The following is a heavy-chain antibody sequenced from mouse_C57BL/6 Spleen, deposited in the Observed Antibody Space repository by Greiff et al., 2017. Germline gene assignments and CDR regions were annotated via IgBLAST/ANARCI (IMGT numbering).Heavy chain of an antibody. V-gene: IGHV1-15*01. CDR3: TRLAYYYGYYFDY. D-gene: IGHD1-1*01. Sequence: VQLQQSGAELVRPGASVTLSCKASGYTFTDYEMHWVKQTPVHGLEWIGAIDPETGGTAYNQKFKGKAILTADKSSSTAYMELRSLTSEDSAVYYCTRLAYYYGYYFDYWGQGTTLTVSS. J-gene: IGHJ2*01. CDR1: GYTFTDYE. CDR2: IDPETGGT.